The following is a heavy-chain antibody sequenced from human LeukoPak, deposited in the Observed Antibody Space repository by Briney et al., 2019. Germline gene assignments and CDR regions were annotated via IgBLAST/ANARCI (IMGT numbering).Heavy chain of an antibody. D-gene: IGHD2-15*01. CDR1: GGSISSYY. V-gene: IGHV4-59*08. Sequence: SETLSLTCTVSGGSISSYYWSWIRQPPGKGLEWIGYIYYSGSTNYNPSLKSRVTISVDTSKNQFSLKLSSVTAADTAVYYCARVGRGGGRPYYYYGMDVWGQGTTVTVSS. J-gene: IGHJ6*02. CDR2: IYYSGST. CDR3: ARVGRGGGRPYYYYGMDV.